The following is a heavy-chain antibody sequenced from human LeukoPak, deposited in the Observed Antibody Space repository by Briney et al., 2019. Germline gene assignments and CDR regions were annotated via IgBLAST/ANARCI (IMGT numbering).Heavy chain of an antibody. CDR3: AKDKLGGWAFDY. CDR2: ISWNSGSI. Sequence: HPGRSLRLSCAASGFTFDDYAMHWVRQAPGKGLEWVSGISWNSGSIGYADSVKGRFTISRDNAKNSLYLQMNSLRAEDTALYYCAKDKLGGWAFDYWGQGTLVTVSS. CDR1: GFTFDDYA. J-gene: IGHJ4*02. D-gene: IGHD6-19*01. V-gene: IGHV3-9*01.